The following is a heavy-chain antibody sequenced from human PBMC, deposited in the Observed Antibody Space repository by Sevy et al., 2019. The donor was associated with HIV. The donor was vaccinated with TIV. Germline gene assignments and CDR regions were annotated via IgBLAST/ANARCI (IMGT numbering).Heavy chain of an antibody. V-gene: IGHV3-21*01. CDR2: ISSSSSYI. CDR3: ARDRMGYDSSGYSGEYYFDY. D-gene: IGHD3-22*01. J-gene: IGHJ4*02. Sequence: GGSLRLSCAASGFTFSSYSMNWVRQAPGKGLEWVSSISSSSSYIYYADSVKGRFTISRDNAKNSLYLQMNSLRAEDTAVYYCARDRMGYDSSGYSGEYYFDYWGQGTLVTVSS. CDR1: GFTFSSYS.